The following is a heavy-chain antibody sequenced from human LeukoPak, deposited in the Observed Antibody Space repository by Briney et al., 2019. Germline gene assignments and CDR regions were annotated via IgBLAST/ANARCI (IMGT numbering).Heavy chain of an antibody. D-gene: IGHD3-16*01. Sequence: PSETLSLTCTVSGGSISFHYWSWIRQPPGKGLEWIGYIHLSGSTYYDPSLRSRATISGDTSKNQFSLRLNSVTAADTAAYYCARGGVWYFDLWGRGTLVTVSS. CDR1: GGSISFHY. CDR3: ARGGVWYFDL. CDR2: IHLSGST. V-gene: IGHV4-59*11. J-gene: IGHJ2*01.